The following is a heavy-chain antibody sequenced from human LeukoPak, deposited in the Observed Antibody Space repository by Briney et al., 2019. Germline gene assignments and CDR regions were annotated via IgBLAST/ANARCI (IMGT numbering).Heavy chain of an antibody. V-gene: IGHV3-66*01. J-gene: IGHJ4*02. CDR1: GFTFSSNY. CDR2: IYSGGTT. Sequence: GGSLRLSCEASGFTFSSNYMSWVRQAPGKGLEWVSVIYSGGTTYYADSVKGRFTISRDNSKNTLYLQMNSLRAEDTAVYYCARDLFDRTGTFDYWGQGTLVTVSS. D-gene: IGHD3-9*01. CDR3: ARDLFDRTGTFDY.